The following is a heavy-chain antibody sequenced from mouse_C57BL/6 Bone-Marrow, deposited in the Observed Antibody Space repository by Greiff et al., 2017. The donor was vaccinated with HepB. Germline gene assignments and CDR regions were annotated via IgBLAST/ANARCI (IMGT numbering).Heavy chain of an antibody. CDR3: ARDKGALRNYYAMDY. V-gene: IGHV5-4*01. Sequence: EVHLVESGGGLVKPGGSLKLSCAASGFTFSSYAMSWVRQTPEKRLEWVATISDGGSYTYYPDNVKGRFTISRDNAKNNLYLQMSHLKSEDTAMYYCARDKGALRNYYAMDYWGQGTSVTVSS. J-gene: IGHJ4*01. CDR1: GFTFSSYA. D-gene: IGHD1-3*01. CDR2: ISDGGSYT.